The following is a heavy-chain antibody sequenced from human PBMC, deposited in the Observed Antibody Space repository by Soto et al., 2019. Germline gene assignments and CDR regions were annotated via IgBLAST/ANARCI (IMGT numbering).Heavy chain of an antibody. CDR1: GGSISSGGYY. CDR3: AREDSSGYYGSNSKVDY. V-gene: IGHV4-31*03. CDR2: IYYSGST. D-gene: IGHD3-22*01. Sequence: PSETLSLTCTVSGGSISSGGYYWSWIRQHPGKGLEWIGYIYYSGSTYYNPSLKSRVTISVDTSKNQFSLKLSSVTAADTAEYYCAREDSSGYYGSNSKVDYWGQGTLVTVSS. J-gene: IGHJ4*02.